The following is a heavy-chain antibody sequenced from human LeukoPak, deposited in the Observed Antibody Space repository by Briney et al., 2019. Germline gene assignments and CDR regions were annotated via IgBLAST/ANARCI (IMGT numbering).Heavy chain of an antibody. V-gene: IGHV4-59*01. D-gene: IGHD3-10*01. J-gene: IGHJ5*02. CDR3: AREGVWFGGLPNWFDP. CDR1: GGSISSYY. Sequence: SETLSLTCTVSGGSISSYYWSWIRQPPGKGLEWIGYIYYSRSTNYNPSLKSRVTISIDTSKNQFSLKLSSVTAADTAVYYCAREGVWFGGLPNWFDPWGQGTLVTVSS. CDR2: IYYSRST.